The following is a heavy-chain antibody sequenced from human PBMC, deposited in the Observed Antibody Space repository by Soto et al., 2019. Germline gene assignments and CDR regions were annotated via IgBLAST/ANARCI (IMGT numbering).Heavy chain of an antibody. CDR3: AKDLGPIVVVVAATSFDS. D-gene: IGHD2-15*01. V-gene: IGHV3-23*01. CDR1: GFTFSSYA. Sequence: LRLSCAASGFTFSSYAMSWVRQAPGKGLEWVSAISGSGGSTYYADSVKGRFTISRDNSKNTLYLQMNSLRAEDTAVYYCAKDLGPIVVVVAATSFDSRGQGNLVTVS. CDR2: ISGSGGST. J-gene: IGHJ4*02.